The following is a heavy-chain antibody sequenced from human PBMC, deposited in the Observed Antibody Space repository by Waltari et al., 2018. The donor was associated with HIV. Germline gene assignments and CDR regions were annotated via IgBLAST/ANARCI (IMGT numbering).Heavy chain of an antibody. CDR3: ARVYCSTYSCYAGLPDY. CDR2: INSDGSYT. D-gene: IGHD2-2*01. Sequence: EVQLVESGGGLAQPGGSLRLSCAASGFTFSSYWMSWVRQAPGQGLVWVSRINSDGSYTSYADSVKGRFTISRDNAKNTLYLQMNSLRVEDTAVYYCARVYCSTYSCYAGLPDYWGQGTLVTVSS. J-gene: IGHJ4*02. CDR1: GFTFSSYW. V-gene: IGHV3-74*01.